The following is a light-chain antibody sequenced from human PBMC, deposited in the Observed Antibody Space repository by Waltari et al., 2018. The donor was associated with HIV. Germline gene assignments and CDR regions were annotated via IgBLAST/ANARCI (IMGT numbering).Light chain of an antibody. CDR2: GNN. J-gene: IGLJ1*01. Sequence: QSVLTQPPSLSGAPGQRVIISCTGSNSNIGAGYAVHWYQQLPGTAPNLRIYGNNNRPSGVPDRFSGSKSGTSASLANTGLQAEDEADYYCQSYDSSLSSYVFGTGTKVTVL. CDR1: NSNIGAGYA. CDR3: QSYDSSLSSYV. V-gene: IGLV1-40*01.